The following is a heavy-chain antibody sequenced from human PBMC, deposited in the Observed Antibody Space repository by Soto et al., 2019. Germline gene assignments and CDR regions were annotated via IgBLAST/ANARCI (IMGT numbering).Heavy chain of an antibody. CDR2: IYYSGST. Sequence: QVQLQESGPGLVKPSETLSLTCTVSGGSVSSGSYYWSWIRQPPGKGLEWIGYIYYSGSTNYNPSLKSRVTISVETSKNQFSLKLSSVTAADTAVYYCARGNDFWSGYYYFDYWGQGTLVTVSS. D-gene: IGHD3-3*01. CDR1: GGSVSSGSYY. V-gene: IGHV4-61*01. J-gene: IGHJ4*02. CDR3: ARGNDFWSGYYYFDY.